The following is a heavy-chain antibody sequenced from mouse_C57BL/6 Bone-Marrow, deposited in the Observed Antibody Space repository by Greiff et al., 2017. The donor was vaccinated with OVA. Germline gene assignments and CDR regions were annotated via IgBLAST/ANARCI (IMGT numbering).Heavy chain of an antibody. D-gene: IGHD2-4*01. Sequence: VQLQQSGAELVRPGASVKLSCTASGFNIKDDYMHWVKQRPEQGLEWIGWIDPENGDTEYASKFQGKATITADKSSNTAYLQLSSLTSEDTAVYYCTTIYYDYDRFAYWGQGTLVTVSA. CDR2: IDPENGDT. V-gene: IGHV14-4*01. J-gene: IGHJ3*01. CDR1: GFNIKDDY. CDR3: TTIYYDYDRFAY.